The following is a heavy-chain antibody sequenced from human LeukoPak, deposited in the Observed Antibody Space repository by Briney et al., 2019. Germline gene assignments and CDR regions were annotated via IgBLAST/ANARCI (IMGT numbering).Heavy chain of an antibody. CDR1: GYSFSSYW. CDR2: IDPSDSYT. J-gene: IGHJ4*02. D-gene: IGHD3-16*02. CDR3: ARVIHLGELSLYDY. V-gene: IGHV5-10-1*01. Sequence: PGESLKISCKGSGYSFSSYWITWVRQMPGKGLEWMGRIDPSDSYTNYSPSFQGHVTISTDKSISTAYLQWSSLKASDTAIYYCARVIHLGELSLYDYWGQGTLVTVSS.